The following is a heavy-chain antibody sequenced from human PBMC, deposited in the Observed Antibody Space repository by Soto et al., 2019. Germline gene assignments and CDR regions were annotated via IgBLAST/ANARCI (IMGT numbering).Heavy chain of an antibody. Sequence: GPVKVSCKVSGYTSTNYGISWVRQAPGQGLEWMGWISAHNDNTYYAQKFQGRVTMTTDTSTSTAYMELRSLSSDDTAVFYCAGQIYSGYSWFDPWGQGTLVTVSS. D-gene: IGHD5-12*01. J-gene: IGHJ5*02. CDR1: GYTSTNYG. CDR3: AGQIYSGYSWFDP. CDR2: ISAHNDNT. V-gene: IGHV1-18*01.